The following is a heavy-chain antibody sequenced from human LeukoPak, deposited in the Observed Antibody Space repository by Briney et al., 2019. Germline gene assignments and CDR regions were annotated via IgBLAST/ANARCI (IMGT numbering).Heavy chain of an antibody. J-gene: IGHJ4*02. Sequence: GGSLILSCAASGFTFTSYAMTWFRQAPGKGLEWVSAISGSGGSTYYADSVKGRFTISRDNSKNTLYLQMNSLRAEDTAVYYCAKDSPRFDYWGQGTLVTVSS. CDR3: AKDSPRFDY. V-gene: IGHV3-23*01. CDR2: ISGSGGST. CDR1: GFTFTSYA.